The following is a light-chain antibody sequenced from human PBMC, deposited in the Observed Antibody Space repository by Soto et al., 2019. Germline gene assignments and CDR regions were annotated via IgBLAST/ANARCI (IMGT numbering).Light chain of an antibody. CDR3: KQYYSYPYT. CDR1: QGFSSY. V-gene: IGKV1-8*01. CDR2: PAS. Sequence: AIRMTQSPSSLSASTGDRVTITCRASQGFSSYLAWYQQKPGKAPSLLIYPASTLQIGVPSRFSGSGSGTDFTLTISCLQSEDFATYYCKQYYSYPYTFGQGTKLEIK. J-gene: IGKJ2*01.